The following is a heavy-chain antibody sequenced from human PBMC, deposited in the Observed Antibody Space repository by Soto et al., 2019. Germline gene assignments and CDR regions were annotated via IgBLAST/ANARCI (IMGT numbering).Heavy chain of an antibody. V-gene: IGHV1-69*01. CDR2: IIPIFGTA. CDR3: AREEEYYYDSSGEGWFDP. CDR1: GGTFSSYA. D-gene: IGHD3-22*01. Sequence: QVQLVQSGAEVKKPGSSVKVSCKASGGTFSSYAISWVRQAPGQGLEWMGGIIPIFGTANYAQKFQGRVTITADESTSTAYMELSSLRSEDRAVYYCAREEEYYYDSSGEGWFDPWGQGTLVTVSS. J-gene: IGHJ5*02.